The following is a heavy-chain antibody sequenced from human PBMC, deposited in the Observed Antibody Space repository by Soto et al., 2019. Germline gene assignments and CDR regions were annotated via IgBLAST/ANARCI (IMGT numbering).Heavy chain of an antibody. V-gene: IGHV4-4*02. Sequence: QVQLQESGPGLVKPSGTLSLTCAVSGGSISDNWWSWVRQPPGKGLEWIGEVYHSGTTNYNPSLKSRVTILVDKSASQISLTLNSVTAADTVVYYCARHVAVALKWGFDYWGQGTLVTVSS. CDR1: GGSISDNW. D-gene: IGHD2-15*01. CDR3: ARHVAVALKWGFDY. J-gene: IGHJ4*02. CDR2: VYHSGTT.